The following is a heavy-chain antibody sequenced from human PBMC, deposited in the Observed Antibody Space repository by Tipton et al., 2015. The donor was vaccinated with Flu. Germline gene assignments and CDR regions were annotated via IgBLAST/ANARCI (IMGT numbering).Heavy chain of an antibody. CDR2: INHSGST. CDR3: ARSKVAAGTESFDY. V-gene: IGHV4-34*01. CDR1: GGSFSGYY. J-gene: IGHJ4*02. Sequence: TLSLTCAVYGGSFSGYYWNWIRQPPGKGLEWIGEINHSGSTNYNPSLKSRVTISVDTSKNQFSLKLSSVTAADTAVYYCARSKVAAGTESFDYWGQGTLVTVSS. D-gene: IGHD6-13*01.